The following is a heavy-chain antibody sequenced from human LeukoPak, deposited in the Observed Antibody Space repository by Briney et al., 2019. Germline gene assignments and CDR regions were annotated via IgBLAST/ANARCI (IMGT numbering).Heavy chain of an antibody. V-gene: IGHV7-4-1*02. Sequence: ASVKVSCKASGYTFTSYAMNWVRQAPGQGLEWMGWINTNTGNPTYAQGFTGRFVFSLDTSVSTAYLQISSLKAEDTAVYYCARTPQLVGTVRGVCAFDIWGQGTMVTVSS. J-gene: IGHJ3*02. CDR2: INTNTGNP. CDR1: GYTFTSYA. CDR3: ARTPQLVGTVRGVCAFDI. D-gene: IGHD3-10*01.